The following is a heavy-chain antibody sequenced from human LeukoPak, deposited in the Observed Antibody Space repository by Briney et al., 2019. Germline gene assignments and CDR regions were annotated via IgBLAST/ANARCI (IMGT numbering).Heavy chain of an antibody. D-gene: IGHD3-3*01. CDR1: GGSIPNHY. CDR3: AKDLEVGSSTFYC. CDR2: IYYTGST. J-gene: IGHJ4*02. Sequence: SETLSLTCTVSGGSIPNHYWSWIRQPAGKGLGWIGRIYYTGSTNYNPSLMSRVILSLDTSKNQFSLRLTAVTAADSGVYSCAKDLEVGSSTFYCWGQGAPVT. V-gene: IGHV4-4*07.